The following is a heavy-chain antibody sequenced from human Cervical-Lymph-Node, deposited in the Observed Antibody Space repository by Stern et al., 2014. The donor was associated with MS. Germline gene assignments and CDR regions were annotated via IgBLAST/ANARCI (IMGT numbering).Heavy chain of an antibody. D-gene: IGHD3-3*01. CDR3: AKDINDYWSGPADY. Sequence: EVQLVESGGGLVKPGRSLRLSCAASGFTFAGHAMHWVRQAPGKGLEWVSGSNWSGDNTRYADVVEGRFTISRDNAKNSLYLQINSLRVEDTAFYYCAKDINDYWSGPADYWGQGTLVTVSS. J-gene: IGHJ4*02. CDR2: SNWSGDNT. CDR1: GFTFAGHA. V-gene: IGHV3-9*01.